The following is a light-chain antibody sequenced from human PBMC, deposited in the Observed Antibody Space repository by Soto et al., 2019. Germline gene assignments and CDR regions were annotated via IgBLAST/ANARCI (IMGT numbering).Light chain of an antibody. CDR2: EVS. CDR3: NSYAGSYTDV. Sequence: QSVLTQPPSASGSPGQSVTISCTGTSSDVGGYKYVSWYQQHPGKAPKLILYEVSKRPSGVPDRFSGSKSGNTASLTVSGLQAEDEADYYCNSYAGSYTDVFGGGTKVTVL. J-gene: IGLJ3*02. CDR1: SSDVGGYKY. V-gene: IGLV2-8*01.